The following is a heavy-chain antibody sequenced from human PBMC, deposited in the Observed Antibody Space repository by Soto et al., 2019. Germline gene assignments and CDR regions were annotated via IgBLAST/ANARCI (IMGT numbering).Heavy chain of an antibody. CDR2: IYYSGST. CDR1: GSSISGYY. Sequence: PSETLSLTCRVSGSSISGYYWSWIRQPPGKGLECIGYIYYSGSTDYNPSLKSRVTISVDTSKNQFSLKLRSVTAADMAVYYCARSSNTSLFFDYWGQGALVTVSS. V-gene: IGHV4-59*01. CDR3: ARSSNTSLFFDY. D-gene: IGHD2-2*01. J-gene: IGHJ4*02.